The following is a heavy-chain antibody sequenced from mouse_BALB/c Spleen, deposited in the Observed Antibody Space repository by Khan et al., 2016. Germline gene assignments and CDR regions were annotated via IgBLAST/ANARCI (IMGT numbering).Heavy chain of an antibody. J-gene: IGHJ3*01. CDR1: GFSLTNSG. V-gene: IGHV2-9*02. CDR3: ARDDQDYGDWFAC. D-gene: IGHD2-4*01. CDR2: IWPGGST. Sequence: QVQLKESGPGLVAPSQSLSITCTVSGFSLTNSGVHWIRQPPGKGLEWLGVIWPGGSTDYNSALMSRLSITTDNSQNQVFSIMISLQTDDTAMYYCARDDQDYGDWFACWGQGTLVIVSA.